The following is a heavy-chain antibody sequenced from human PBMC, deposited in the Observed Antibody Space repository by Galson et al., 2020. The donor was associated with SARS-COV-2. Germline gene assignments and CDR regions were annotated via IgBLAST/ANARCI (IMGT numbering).Heavy chain of an antibody. CDR2: ISSSGHNI. CDR1: GFMFSDYY. Sequence: TGGSLRLSCAASGFMFSDYYMNWIRQAPGKGLEWISYISSSGHNIYYAESVKGRFTISRDNAKNSLSLQMNSLRAEDTAVYYCARDCTSTSCYKFDLWGQGTLVTVSS. D-gene: IGHD2-2*02. J-gene: IGHJ4*02. CDR3: ARDCTSTSCYKFDL. V-gene: IGHV3-11*01.